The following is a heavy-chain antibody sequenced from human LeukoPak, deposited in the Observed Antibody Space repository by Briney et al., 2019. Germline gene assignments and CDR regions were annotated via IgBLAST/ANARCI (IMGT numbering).Heavy chain of an antibody. D-gene: IGHD6-13*01. J-gene: IGHJ4*02. CDR2: IYYSGST. Sequence: SETLSLTSTVSGGSISSYYWSWIRQPPGKGLEWIGYIYYSGSTNYNPSLKSRVTISVDTSKNQFSLKLSSVTAADTAVYYCARGYSSSWSPHDYFDYWGQGTLVTVSS. CDR1: GGSISSYY. V-gene: IGHV4-59*01. CDR3: ARGYSSSWSPHDYFDY.